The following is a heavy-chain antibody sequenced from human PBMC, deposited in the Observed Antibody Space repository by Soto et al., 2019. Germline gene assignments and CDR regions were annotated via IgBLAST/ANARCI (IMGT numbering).Heavy chain of an antibody. D-gene: IGHD3-10*01. CDR1: GGSISSSSYY. CDR3: ARHGLLWFGELSVPAVTAY. CDR2: IYYSGST. Sequence: SETLSLTCTVSGGSISSSSYYWGWIRQPPGKGLEWIGSIYYSGSTYYNPSLKSRVTISVDTSKNQFSLKLSSVTAADTAVYYCARHGLLWFGELSVPAVTAYWGQGTLVTVAS. J-gene: IGHJ4*02. V-gene: IGHV4-39*01.